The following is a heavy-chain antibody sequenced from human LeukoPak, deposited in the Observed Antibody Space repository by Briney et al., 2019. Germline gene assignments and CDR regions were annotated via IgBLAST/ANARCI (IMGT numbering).Heavy chain of an antibody. CDR1: GFTVSSDY. Sequence: GGSLRLSCAASGFTVSSDYMSWVRQAPGKGLEWVSVIYSGGSTYYADSVKGRFTISRDNSKNTLYLQMNSLRAEDTAVYYCARDRPASITIFGVVTYYGMDVWGQGTTVTVS. CDR2: IYSGGST. CDR3: ARDRPASITIFGVVTYYGMDV. V-gene: IGHV3-66*01. J-gene: IGHJ6*02. D-gene: IGHD3-3*01.